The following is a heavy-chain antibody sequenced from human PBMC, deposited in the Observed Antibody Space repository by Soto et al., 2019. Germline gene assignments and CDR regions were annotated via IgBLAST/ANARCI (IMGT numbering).Heavy chain of an antibody. Sequence: PGGSLRLSCAASGFTLSSYAMSWVRQAPGKGLEWVSAISGSGGSAYYADSVKGRFTISRDNSKSTLYLQMNSLRAEDTAVYYCAKFSGSAPGDYWGQGTLVTVSS. D-gene: IGHD3-10*01. CDR3: AKFSGSAPGDY. V-gene: IGHV3-23*01. CDR2: ISGSGGSA. J-gene: IGHJ4*02. CDR1: GFTLSSYA.